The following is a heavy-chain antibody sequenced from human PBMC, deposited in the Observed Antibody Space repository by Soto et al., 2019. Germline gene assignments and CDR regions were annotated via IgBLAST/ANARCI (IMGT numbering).Heavy chain of an antibody. CDR3: AKNYDFDN. J-gene: IGHJ4*02. CDR2: IGTGGDT. CDR1: GFTFSNYA. D-gene: IGHD3-16*01. Sequence: EVQLLESGGGLVQPGGSLRLSCAASGFTFSNYAMNWGRQAPGKGLEWVSSIGTGGDTNYADSVKGRFTISRDNSRETLYLQMNSLRAEDTALYYCAKNYDFDNWGQGTLVTVSS. V-gene: IGHV3-23*01.